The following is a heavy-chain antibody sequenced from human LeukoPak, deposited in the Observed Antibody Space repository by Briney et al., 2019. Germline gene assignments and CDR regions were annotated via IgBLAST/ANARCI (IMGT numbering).Heavy chain of an antibody. V-gene: IGHV3-23*01. Sequence: GGSLRLSCAASGFTFSSYAMSWVRQAPGKGLEWVSAISGSGGSTYYADSVKGRFTISRDNSKNTLYLQMSSLRAADTAIYYCAKDGGGWYTSGWYYFDSWGQGTLVTVSS. CDR3: AKDGGGWYTSGWYYFDS. CDR2: ISGSGGST. CDR1: GFTFSSYA. D-gene: IGHD6-13*01. J-gene: IGHJ4*02.